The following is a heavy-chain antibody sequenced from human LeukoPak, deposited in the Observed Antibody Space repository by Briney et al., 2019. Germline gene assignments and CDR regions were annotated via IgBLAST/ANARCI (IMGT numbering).Heavy chain of an antibody. CDR3: AKDRSFFGDSPRLDH. Sequence: GGSLRLSCAASGFTFNCCSMSWVRQAPGKGVEWVSSISTSSTYIYYADSVKGRFTMSRDNAKNSVYLQMNSLRAEDTAVYYCAKDRSFFGDSPRLDHWGQGTLVTVSS. CDR2: ISTSSTYI. D-gene: IGHD4-17*01. V-gene: IGHV3-21*04. J-gene: IGHJ4*02. CDR1: GFTFNCCS.